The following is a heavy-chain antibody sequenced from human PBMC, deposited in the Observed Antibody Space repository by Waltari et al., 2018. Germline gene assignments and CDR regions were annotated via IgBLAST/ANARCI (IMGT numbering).Heavy chain of an antibody. CDR3: ARVAYSDFWSDYSSRPSFDY. V-gene: IGHV4-38-2*02. Sequence: QVELQESGPGLVKPSETLSLTCKVSGYYISSNYFWGWIRQPPGKGPEWIGSIFHSGSTYHNPLPKRRVPISVATSKNQFSLKLISVTAADTAVYYCARVAYSDFWSDYSSRPSFDYWGPGTLVTVSS. CDR1: GYYISSNYF. J-gene: IGHJ4*02. CDR2: IFHSGST. D-gene: IGHD3-3*01.